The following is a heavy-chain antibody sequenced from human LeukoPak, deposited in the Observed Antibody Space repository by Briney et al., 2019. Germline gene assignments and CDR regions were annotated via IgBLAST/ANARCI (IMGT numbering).Heavy chain of an antibody. CDR1: GFTFSSYA. Sequence: GGSLRLSCAASGFTFSSYAMHWVRQAPGKGLEWVAVISYDGSNNYYADSVKGRFTISRDNSENTLYLHINSLRAGDTVLYYCARDLHGYSYGYFYYWGQGTLVTVSS. D-gene: IGHD5-18*01. CDR2: ISYDGSNN. CDR3: ARDLHGYSYGYFYY. V-gene: IGHV3-30-3*01. J-gene: IGHJ4*02.